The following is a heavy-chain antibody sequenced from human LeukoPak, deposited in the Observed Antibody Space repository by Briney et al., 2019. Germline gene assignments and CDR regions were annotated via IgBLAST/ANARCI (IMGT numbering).Heavy chain of an antibody. CDR1: GGTFSSYA. J-gene: IGHJ4*02. D-gene: IGHD1-26*01. CDR3: AIGSYWLTVYYFDY. V-gene: IGHV1-69*13. Sequence: ASVKVSCKAPGGTFSSYAISWVRQAPGQGLEWMGGIIPIFGTANYAQKFQGRVTITADESTSTAYMELSSLRSEDTAVYYCAIGSYWLTVYYFDYWGQGTLVTVSS. CDR2: IIPIFGTA.